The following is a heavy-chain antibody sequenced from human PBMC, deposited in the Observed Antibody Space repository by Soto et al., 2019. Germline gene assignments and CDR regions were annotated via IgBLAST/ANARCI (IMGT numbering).Heavy chain of an antibody. CDR3: ARDTVTSYYYYYMDV. V-gene: IGHV3-66*01. CDR1: GFTVSSNY. D-gene: IGHD4-17*01. J-gene: IGHJ6*03. CDR2: IYSGGST. Sequence: GGSLRLSCAASGFTVSSNYMSWVRQAPGKGLEWVSVIYSGGSTCYADSVKGRFTISRDNSKNTLYLQMNSLRAEDTAVYYCARDTVTSYYYYYMDVWGKGTTVTVSS.